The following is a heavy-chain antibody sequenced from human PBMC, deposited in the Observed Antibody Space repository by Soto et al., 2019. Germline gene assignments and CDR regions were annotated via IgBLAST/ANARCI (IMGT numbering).Heavy chain of an antibody. CDR3: AKDNTGWSGSPIDY. D-gene: IGHD6-19*01. CDR1: GFTFENYA. J-gene: IGHJ4*02. V-gene: IGHV3-9*01. CDR2: ISWERGII. Sequence: EVQLVESGGGLVQPGRSLRLSCAASGFTFENYAMHWVRQVPGKGLEWVAGISWERGIIGYADSVKGRFTISRDNAKNFLYLQIDSLRAERTALYYCAKDNTGWSGSPIDYWGQGTLVPVSP.